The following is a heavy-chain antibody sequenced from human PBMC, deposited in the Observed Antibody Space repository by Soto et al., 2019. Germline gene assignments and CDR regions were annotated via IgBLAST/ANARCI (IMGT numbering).Heavy chain of an antibody. CDR2: ISAYNGNS. D-gene: IGHD2-8*01. J-gene: IGHJ6*02. V-gene: IGHV1-18*01. Sequence: QVQLVQSGGEVKKPGASVKVSCKASGYTFSTYGISWARQAPGQGLEWMGWISAYNGNSKNTQKLQGRVTMTTDTATDSAYMELRSLRSDDTAVYFCVRHGRVGVMKFDYHNGMDVWGQGTTVTVSS. CDR1: GYTFSTYG. CDR3: VRHGRVGVMKFDYHNGMDV.